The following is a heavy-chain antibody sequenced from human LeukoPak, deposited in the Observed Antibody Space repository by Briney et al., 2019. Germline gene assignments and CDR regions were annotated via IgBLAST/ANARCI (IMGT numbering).Heavy chain of an antibody. CDR2: VNPSGGST. J-gene: IGHJ3*02. V-gene: IGHV1-46*01. Sequence: ASVKVSCKASGYTFTSYYMHWVRQAPGQGLEWMGIVNPSGGSTSYAQKFQGRVTMTRDTSTSTVYVELSSLRSEDTAVYYCARVSSGMRDAFDIWGQGTMVTVSS. CDR1: GYTFTSYY. CDR3: ARVSSGMRDAFDI. D-gene: IGHD6-19*01.